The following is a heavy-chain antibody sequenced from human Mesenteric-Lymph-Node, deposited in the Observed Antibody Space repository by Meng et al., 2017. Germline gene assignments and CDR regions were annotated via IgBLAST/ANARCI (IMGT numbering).Heavy chain of an antibody. Sequence: QVQLQESGPGLVKPSGTLSLTCAVSGGSIRSSNWWSWVRQPPGKGLEWIAYIHYSGSTYYSPSLKSRVTISVDTSKNQFSLKLSSVTAADTAVYYCARMGRGAAAGVDYWGQGTLVIVFS. CDR1: GGSIRSSNW. V-gene: IGHV4-4*02. J-gene: IGHJ4*02. D-gene: IGHD6-13*01. CDR2: IHYSGST. CDR3: ARMGRGAAAGVDY.